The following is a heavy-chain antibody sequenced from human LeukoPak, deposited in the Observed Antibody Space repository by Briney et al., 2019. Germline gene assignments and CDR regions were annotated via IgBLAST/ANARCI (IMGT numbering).Heavy chain of an antibody. Sequence: ASVKVSCKASGYTFTDYYIHWVRQAPGQGLEWMGSINPISGGTDYAQKFQGRVTMTRDTSSSTAYMELSSLRSDDMAVYYCARDRGVVGASLYYFDYWGQGTLVTVSS. CDR3: ARDRGVVGASLYYFDY. V-gene: IGHV1-2*02. J-gene: IGHJ4*02. CDR2: INPISGGT. CDR1: GYTFTDYY. D-gene: IGHD1-26*01.